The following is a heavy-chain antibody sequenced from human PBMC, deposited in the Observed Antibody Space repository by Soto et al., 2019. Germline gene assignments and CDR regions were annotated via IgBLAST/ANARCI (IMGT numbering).Heavy chain of an antibody. CDR3: ARAPIPNWNYYGMDV. J-gene: IGHJ6*02. D-gene: IGHD1-1*01. CDR2: IYYSGST. V-gene: IGHV4-31*03. Sequence: QVQLQESGPGQVKPSQTLSLTCTVSGGSVNSGGYHWSWIRQHPGKGLEWIGDIYYSGSTYYNPSLKSRVTISIDTSTIPFSLHLSALAAADTAVYYCARAPIPNWNYYGMDVWGQGTTVTVSS. CDR1: GGSVNSGGYH.